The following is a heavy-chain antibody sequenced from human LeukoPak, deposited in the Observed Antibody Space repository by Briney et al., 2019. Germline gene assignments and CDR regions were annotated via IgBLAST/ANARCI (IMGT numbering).Heavy chain of an antibody. CDR1: GYTFTSYY. CDR2: INPSGGST. V-gene: IGHV1-46*01. CDR3: ARVGIAVAGNDAFDI. J-gene: IGHJ3*02. D-gene: IGHD6-19*01. Sequence: ASVKVSCKASGYTFTSYYMHWVRQAPGQGLEWMRIINPSGGSTSYAQKFQGRVTMTRDTSTSTVYMELSSLRSEDTAVYYCARVGIAVAGNDAFDIWGQGTMVTVSS.